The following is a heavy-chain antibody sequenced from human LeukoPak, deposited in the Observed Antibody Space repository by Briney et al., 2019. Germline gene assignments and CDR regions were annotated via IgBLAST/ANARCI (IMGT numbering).Heavy chain of an antibody. Sequence: SETLSLTCAVYGGSFSGYYWSLIRQPPGKGLEWIGEIHHSGSTNYNPSLKSRVTISVDTSKNQFSLKLNSLTAADTAVYYCATFRWGVGFEYWGQGTLATVSS. CDR1: GGSFSGYY. J-gene: IGHJ4*02. CDR2: IHHSGST. CDR3: ATFRWGVGFEY. D-gene: IGHD3-16*01. V-gene: IGHV4-34*01.